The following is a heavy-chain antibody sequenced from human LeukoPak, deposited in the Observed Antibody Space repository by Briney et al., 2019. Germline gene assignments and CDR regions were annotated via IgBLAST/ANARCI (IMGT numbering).Heavy chain of an antibody. V-gene: IGHV3-49*03. CDR1: GFTFGDYA. CDR2: IRSKAYGGTT. J-gene: IGHJ5*02. Sequence: PGGSLRLSCTASGFTFGDYAMSWFRQAPGKGLEWVGFIRSKAYGGTTEYAASVKGRFTISRDDSKGIAYLQMNSLKTEDTAVYYCTRDRSWFGELYSNWFDPWGQGTLVTV. D-gene: IGHD3-10*01. CDR3: TRDRSWFGELYSNWFDP.